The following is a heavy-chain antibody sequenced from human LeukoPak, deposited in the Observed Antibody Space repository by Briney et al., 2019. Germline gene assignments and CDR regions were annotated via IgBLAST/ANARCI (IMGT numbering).Heavy chain of an antibody. V-gene: IGHV3-30*02. Sequence: GGSLRLSCAASGFTFSSYGMHWVRQAPGKGLEWVAFIRYDGSNKYYADSVKGRFTISRDNSKNTLYLQMNTLRAEDTAVYSCARGADGVSSNSRGWFDPWGQGTLVTVSS. D-gene: IGHD2-15*01. J-gene: IGHJ5*02. CDR2: IRYDGSNK. CDR1: GFTFSSYG. CDR3: ARGADGVSSNSRGWFDP.